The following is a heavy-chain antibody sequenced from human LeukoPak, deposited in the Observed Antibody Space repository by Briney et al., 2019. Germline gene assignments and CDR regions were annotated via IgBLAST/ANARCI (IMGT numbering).Heavy chain of an antibody. Sequence: GGSLRLSCVGAGVPFSDVHMSWIRQAPRRGLEWVFYITRGGGFKYSADSVKGRFSIARDDSKNSVFLQMNSLRVEDTAVYYCARVRPGSSGSYYRTSWGQGTLVTVSS. D-gene: IGHD3-22*01. CDR1: GVPFSDVH. V-gene: IGHV3-11*04. CDR2: ITRGGGFK. J-gene: IGHJ4*02. CDR3: ARVRPGSSGSYYRTS.